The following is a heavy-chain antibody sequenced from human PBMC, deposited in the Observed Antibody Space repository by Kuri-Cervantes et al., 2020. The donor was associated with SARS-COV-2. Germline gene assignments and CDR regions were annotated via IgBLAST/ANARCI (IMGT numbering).Heavy chain of an antibody. CDR1: GFTFSSYA. CDR3: VRDGDHWNFDY. Sequence: GESLKISCAASGFTFSSYAMHWVRQAPGKGLVWVSRINPDGSYTNNADSVKGRFTISRDNAKNMLFLQMNSLRAEDTAVYYCVRDGDHWNFDYWGQGTLVTVAS. D-gene: IGHD1-1*01. V-gene: IGHV3-74*01. CDR2: INPDGSYT. J-gene: IGHJ4*02.